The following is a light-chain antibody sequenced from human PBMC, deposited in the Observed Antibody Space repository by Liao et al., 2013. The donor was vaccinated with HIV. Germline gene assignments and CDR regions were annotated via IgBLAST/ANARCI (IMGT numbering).Light chain of an antibody. CDR3: QAWDSSSPYV. Sequence: SYELTQPPSVSVSPGQTVSITCSGDRLGDKYVSWYQKKPGQSPVLVMYQDNKRPSGIPERFSGSNSGNTATLTIGGTQAIDEADYYCQAWDSSSPYVFGTGTKVTVL. J-gene: IGLJ1*01. CDR1: RLGDKY. CDR2: QDN. V-gene: IGLV3-1*01.